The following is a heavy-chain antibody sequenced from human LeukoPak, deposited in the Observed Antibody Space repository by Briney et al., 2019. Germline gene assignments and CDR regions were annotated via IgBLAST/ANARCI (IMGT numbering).Heavy chain of an antibody. CDR2: VSGSGDST. J-gene: IGHJ4*02. CDR3: AKDTGYNYGYDY. CDR1: GCTFSNYA. D-gene: IGHD5-18*01. Sequence: PGGSLRRSCSTSGCTFSNYAMTWVRQAPGMGLEWVSLVSGSGDSTYYADSVKGRFTISRDNSKNMLYLQMNSLRAEDTAIYYCAKDTGYNYGYDYWGQGTLATVSS. V-gene: IGHV3-23*01.